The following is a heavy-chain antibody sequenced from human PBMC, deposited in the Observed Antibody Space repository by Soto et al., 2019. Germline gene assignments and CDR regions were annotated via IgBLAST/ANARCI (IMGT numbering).Heavy chain of an antibody. CDR1: GYTFTTYG. CDR2: ISGYNGNT. D-gene: IGHD6-19*01. J-gene: IGHJ4*02. CDR3: ARDRGSGWFVY. V-gene: IGHV1-18*01. Sequence: ASVKVSCKASGYTFTTYGVSWVRQAPGQGLEWMGWISGYNGNTNYAQNLQGRVTMTTDTTTSTAYMELRSLTSDDTAVYYCARDRGSGWFVYWGQGTLVTVSS.